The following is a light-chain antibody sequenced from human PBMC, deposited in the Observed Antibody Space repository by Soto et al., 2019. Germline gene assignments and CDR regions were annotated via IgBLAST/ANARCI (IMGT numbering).Light chain of an antibody. Sequence: QSALTQPPSASGTPGQRVIISCSGSSSNIGSNVANWYQQLPGTAPRLLIYRDDQRPSGVTDRFSGSRSGTTASLAISGLQSEDEAHYYCSAWDGSLNGDVFGTGTKVTVL. V-gene: IGLV1-44*01. CDR1: SSNIGSNV. J-gene: IGLJ1*01. CDR3: SAWDGSLNGDV. CDR2: RDD.